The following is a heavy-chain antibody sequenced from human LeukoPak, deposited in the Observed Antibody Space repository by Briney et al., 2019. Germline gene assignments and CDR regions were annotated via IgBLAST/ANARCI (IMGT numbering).Heavy chain of an antibody. V-gene: IGHV4-59*01. D-gene: IGHD1-26*01. Sequence: SETLSLTCSVSDGSINGYYWNWIRRPPGKGLEWIGYIYYNGNTNYSPSLKSRVTMSVDTSKNLFSLKVSSVTAADTAVYCARGRSNYYGMDVWGQGTTVTVSS. J-gene: IGHJ6*02. CDR2: IYYNGNT. CDR1: DGSINGYY. CDR3: ARGRSNYYGMDV.